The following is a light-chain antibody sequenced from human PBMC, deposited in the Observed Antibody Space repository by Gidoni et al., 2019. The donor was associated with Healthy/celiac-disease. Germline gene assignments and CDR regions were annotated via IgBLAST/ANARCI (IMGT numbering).Light chain of an antibody. CDR1: QSVLYSSNNKNY. Sequence: QSVLYSSNNKNYLAWYQQKPGQPPKLLIYWASTRESGVPDRFSGSGSGTDFTLTISSLQAEDVAVYYCQQYYSTLYTFGQXTKLEIK. V-gene: IGKV4-1*01. CDR2: WAS. J-gene: IGKJ2*01. CDR3: QQYYSTLYT.